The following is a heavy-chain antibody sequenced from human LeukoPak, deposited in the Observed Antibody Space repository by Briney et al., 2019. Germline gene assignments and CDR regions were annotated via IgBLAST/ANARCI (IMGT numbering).Heavy chain of an antibody. J-gene: IGHJ3*02. CDR2: ISSSGST. CDR3: ARGPYSYDSSGAFDI. Sequence: SETLSLTCNVSGGSISSGDYYWSWIRQPAGKGLEWIGRISSSGSTNYNPSLKSRVTISVDTSKNQFSLKLSSVTAADTAVYFCARGPYSYDSSGAFDIWGQGTMVTVSS. D-gene: IGHD3-22*01. CDR1: GGSISSGDYY. V-gene: IGHV4-61*02.